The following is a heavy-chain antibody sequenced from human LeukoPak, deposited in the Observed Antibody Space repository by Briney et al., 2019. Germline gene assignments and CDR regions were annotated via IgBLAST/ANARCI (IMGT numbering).Heavy chain of an antibody. CDR3: ARNSAVATSRSWFDP. CDR1: YGSISNYY. CDR2: ACDSGSS. J-gene: IGHJ5*02. D-gene: IGHD6-19*01. Sequence: PSATLSPTCPVFYGSISNYYWSSIRQPPGNGLERLVYACDSGSSTYNPSLVSRVTISVDTYKNQFFLKLTAVTAADAAVYYCARNSAVATSRSWFDPWGQGTLVTVSS. V-gene: IGHV4-59*08.